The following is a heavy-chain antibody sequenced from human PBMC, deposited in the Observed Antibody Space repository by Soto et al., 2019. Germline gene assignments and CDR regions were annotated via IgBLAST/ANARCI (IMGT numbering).Heavy chain of an antibody. J-gene: IGHJ3*02. D-gene: IGHD3-22*01. V-gene: IGHV4-30-4*02. CDR3: ASYYYDSSGPQGAFDI. Sequence: SDTMSLTCTFSGLSIGSGYYYLSWIRQPPGKGLEWIGYIYYSGSTYYNPSLKSRVTISVDTSKNQFSLKLSSVTAADTAVYYCASYYYDSSGPQGAFDIWGQGTMVTVSS. CDR2: IYYSGST. CDR1: GLSIGSGYYY.